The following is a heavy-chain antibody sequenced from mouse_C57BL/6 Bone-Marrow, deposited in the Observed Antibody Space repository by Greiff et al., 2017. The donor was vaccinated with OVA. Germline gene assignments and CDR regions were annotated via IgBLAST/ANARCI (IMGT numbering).Heavy chain of an antibody. CDR1: GFTFSSYA. J-gene: IGHJ4*01. CDR2: ISDGGSYT. CDR3: ARVALYYAMDY. V-gene: IGHV5-4*03. Sequence: EVKLVESGGGLVKPGGSLKLSCAASGFTFSSYAMSWVRQTPEKRLEWVATISDGGSYTYYPDNVKGRFTISRDNAKNNLYLQMSHLKSEDTAMYYCARVALYYAMDYWGQGTSATVSS.